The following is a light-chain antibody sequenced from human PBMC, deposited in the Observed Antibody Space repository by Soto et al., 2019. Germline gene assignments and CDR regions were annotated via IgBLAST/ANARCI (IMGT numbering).Light chain of an antibody. J-gene: IGKJ4*01. Sequence: VMTQSPATLSVSPGERATLSCRASLSISNNLAWYQQKPGQAPMLLIYSASTRATAIPARFSGSASGTEFTLTNSSLQSEDFAVYYCQQYNEWPLTFGGGTKVETK. CDR2: SAS. CDR3: QQYNEWPLT. CDR1: LSISNN. V-gene: IGKV3-15*01.